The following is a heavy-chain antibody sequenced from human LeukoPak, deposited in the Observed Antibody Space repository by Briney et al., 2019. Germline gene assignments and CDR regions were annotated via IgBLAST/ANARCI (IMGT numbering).Heavy chain of an antibody. Sequence: SQTLSLTCAISGDSVSSNSAAWNWIRQSPSRGLEWLGRTFYRSKWYNDYAVSVKSRITINPDTSKNQFSLQLNSVTPEDTAVYYCARGIAVAGEIDYFDYWGQGTLVTVSS. CDR3: ARGIAVAGEIDYFDY. CDR1: GDSVSSNSAA. CDR2: TFYRSKWYN. V-gene: IGHV6-1*01. D-gene: IGHD6-19*01. J-gene: IGHJ4*02.